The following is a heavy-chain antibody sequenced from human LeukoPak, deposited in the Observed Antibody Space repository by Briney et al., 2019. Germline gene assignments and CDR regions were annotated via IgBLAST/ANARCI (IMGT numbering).Heavy chain of an antibody. CDR3: ARDPSDYDFWTGTYYFSGLDV. Sequence: SVKVSCKVSGDTFNSHTINWVRQAPGQGLDWMGRITLLLGVPYYSQKFQGRVTITADKSANIAYMELNTLRPDDTAVYYCARDPSDYDFWTGTYYFSGLDVWGQGTSVTVSS. CDR2: ITLLLGVP. CDR1: GDTFNSHT. V-gene: IGHV1-69*04. J-gene: IGHJ6*02. D-gene: IGHD3-3*01.